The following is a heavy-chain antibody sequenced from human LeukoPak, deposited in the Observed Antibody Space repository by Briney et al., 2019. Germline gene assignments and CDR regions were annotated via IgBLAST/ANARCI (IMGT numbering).Heavy chain of an antibody. V-gene: IGHV1-69*13. D-gene: IGHD6-19*01. CDR3: ATDLSGSGWYGHDAFDI. Sequence: GASVKVSCKASGGTFSSYAISWVRQAPGQGLEWMGGIIPIFGTANYAQKFQGRVTITADESTSTAYMELSSLRSEDTAVYYCATDLSGSGWYGHDAFDIWGQGTMVTVSS. CDR1: GGTFSSYA. J-gene: IGHJ3*02. CDR2: IIPIFGTA.